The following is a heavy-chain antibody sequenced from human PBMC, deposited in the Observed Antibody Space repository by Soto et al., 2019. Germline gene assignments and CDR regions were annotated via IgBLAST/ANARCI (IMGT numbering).Heavy chain of an antibody. CDR2: ISVSGDTT. CDR3: AKNRNTGVAGTSCWFGP. D-gene: IGHD6-19*01. V-gene: IGHV3-23*01. CDR1: GFTFSNYD. J-gene: IGHJ5*02. Sequence: VGSLRLSCAASGFTFSNYDMSWVRQAPGKGLEWVSAISVSGDTTYYADSVKGRFTISRDNSKNTLYLQMNTLRAEDTAVYYCAKNRNTGVAGTSCWFGPWGQGTRVTVSS.